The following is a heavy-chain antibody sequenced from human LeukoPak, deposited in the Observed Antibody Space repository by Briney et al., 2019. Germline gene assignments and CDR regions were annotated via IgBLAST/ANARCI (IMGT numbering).Heavy chain of an antibody. D-gene: IGHD5-24*01. CDR3: ASSIEMATITFDY. V-gene: IGHV1-69*05. Sequence: SVKVSCKASGGTFSSYAISWVREAPGQGLEWMGGIIPIFGTANYAQKFQGRVTITTDESTSTAYMELSSLRSEDTAVYYCASSIEMATITFDYWGQGTLVTVSS. CDR1: GGTFSSYA. J-gene: IGHJ4*02. CDR2: IIPIFGTA.